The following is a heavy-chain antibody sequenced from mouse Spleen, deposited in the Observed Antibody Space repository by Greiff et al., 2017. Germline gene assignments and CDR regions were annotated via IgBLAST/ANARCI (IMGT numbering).Heavy chain of an antibody. D-gene: IGHD3-3*01. CDR3: ARDGDWSWFAY. Sequence: EVKLVESGGGLVQPGGSLRLSCATSGFTFTDYYMSWVRQPPGKALEWLGFIRNKANGYTTEYSASVKGRFTISRDNSQSFLYLHMNTLRAEDSATYDCARDGDWSWFAYWGQGTLVTVSA. V-gene: IGHV7-3*02. CDR2: IRNKANGYTT. J-gene: IGHJ3*01. CDR1: GFTFTDYY.